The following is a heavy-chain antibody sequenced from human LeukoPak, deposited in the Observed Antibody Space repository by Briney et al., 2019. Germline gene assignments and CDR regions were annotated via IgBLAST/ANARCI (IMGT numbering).Heavy chain of an antibody. Sequence: GRSLRLSCAASGFTFDDYAMHWVRQAPGKGLEWGSGISWNSGSIGYADSVKGRFTISRDNAKNSLYLQMNSLRAEDTALYYCAKDVVPAVRTPLFDYWGQGTLVTVSS. J-gene: IGHJ4*02. CDR2: ISWNSGSI. V-gene: IGHV3-9*01. D-gene: IGHD2-2*01. CDR3: AKDVVPAVRTPLFDY. CDR1: GFTFDDYA.